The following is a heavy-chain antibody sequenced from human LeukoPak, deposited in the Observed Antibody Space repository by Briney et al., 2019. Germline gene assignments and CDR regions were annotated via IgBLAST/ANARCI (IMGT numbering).Heavy chain of an antibody. V-gene: IGHV4-39*07. Sequence: SETLSLTCTVSGGSISSSSYYWGWIRQPPGKGLEWIGSIYYSGSTYYNPSLKSRVTISVDTSKNQFSLKLSSVTAADTAVYYCALGELSLYGPGYWGQGTLVTVSS. CDR2: IYYSGST. J-gene: IGHJ4*02. D-gene: IGHD3-16*02. CDR1: GGSISSSSYY. CDR3: ALGELSLYGPGY.